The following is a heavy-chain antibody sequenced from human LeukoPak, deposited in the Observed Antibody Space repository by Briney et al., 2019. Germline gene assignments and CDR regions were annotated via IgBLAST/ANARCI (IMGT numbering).Heavy chain of an antibody. CDR3: ARGRDCSSTSCYTAQPTWFDP. V-gene: IGHV4-34*01. CDR1: GGSFSGYY. Sequence: SETLSLTCAVYGGSFSGYYWSWLRQPPGKGLEWIGEINHSGSTNYNPSLKSRVTISVDTSKNQFSLKLSSVTAADTAVYYSARGRDCSSTSCYTAQPTWFDPWGQGTLVTVSS. CDR2: INHSGST. J-gene: IGHJ5*02. D-gene: IGHD2-2*02.